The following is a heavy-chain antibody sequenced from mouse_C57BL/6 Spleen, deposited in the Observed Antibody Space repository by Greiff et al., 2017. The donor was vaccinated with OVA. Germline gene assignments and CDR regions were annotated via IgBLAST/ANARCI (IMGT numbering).Heavy chain of an antibody. D-gene: IGHD1-1*01. V-gene: IGHV6-3*01. CDR2: IRLKSDNYAT. CDR3: TGYYYENFDD. J-gene: IGHJ2*01. CDR1: GFTFSNYW. Sequence: EVKLMESGGGLVQPGGSMKLSCVASGFTFSNYWMNWVRQSPEKGLEWVAQIRLKSDNYATHYAESVKGRFTISRDDSKSSVYLQMNNLRAEDTGIYYCTGYYYENFDDWGQGTTLTVSS.